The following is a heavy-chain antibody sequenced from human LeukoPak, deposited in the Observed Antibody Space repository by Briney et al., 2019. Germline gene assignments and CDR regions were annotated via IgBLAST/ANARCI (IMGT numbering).Heavy chain of an antibody. Sequence: ASETLSLTCTVSGGSISSGSYYWSWIRQPAGKGLEWIGRIYTSGSTNYNPSLKSRVTISVDTSKNQFSLKLSSVTAADTAVYYCAHTATLYYYYYMDVWGKGTTVTVSS. CDR3: AHTATLYYYYYMDV. J-gene: IGHJ6*03. V-gene: IGHV4-61*02. CDR2: IYTSGST. CDR1: GGSISSGSYY. D-gene: IGHD5-18*01.